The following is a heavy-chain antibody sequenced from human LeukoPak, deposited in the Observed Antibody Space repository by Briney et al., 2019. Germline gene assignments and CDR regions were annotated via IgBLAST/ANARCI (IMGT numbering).Heavy chain of an antibody. J-gene: IGHJ4*02. D-gene: IGHD5-18*01. CDR2: ISGSGAST. CDR1: GFTFSRYA. CDR3: AKSMSGYSYGTIDC. V-gene: IGHV3-23*01. Sequence: GGSLRLSCAASGFTFSRYAMSWVRQAPGKGLEWVSAISGSGASTYYADSVKGRFTISRDNSKNTLYLQMNSLRVEDTAVYYCAKSMSGYSYGTIDCWAQGTLVTVSS.